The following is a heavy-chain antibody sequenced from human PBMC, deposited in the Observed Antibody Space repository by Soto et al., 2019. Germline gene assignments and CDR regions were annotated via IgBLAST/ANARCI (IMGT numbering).Heavy chain of an antibody. V-gene: IGHV4-34*01. Sequence: QVQLQQWGAGLLKPSETLSLTCAVYGGSFSGYYWSWIRQPPGKGLEWIGEINHSGSTNYNPSLNSRVTISVDTSKNQFSLKLSSVTAADTAVYYCARGGGPYGSGSQDFAYWGQGTLVTVSS. CDR3: ARGGGPYGSGSQDFAY. J-gene: IGHJ4*02. D-gene: IGHD3-10*01. CDR1: GGSFSGYY. CDR2: INHSGST.